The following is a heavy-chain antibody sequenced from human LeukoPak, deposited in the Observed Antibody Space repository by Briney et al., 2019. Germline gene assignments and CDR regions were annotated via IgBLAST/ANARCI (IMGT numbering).Heavy chain of an antibody. CDR2: INHSGLT. D-gene: IGHD5-12*01. CDR3: ARERRSPGIKCFDP. J-gene: IGHJ5*02. V-gene: IGHV4-34*01. Sequence: SETLSLTCAVYGGSFSDDSWTWLRQSPGEGLEWIGEINHSGLTKYNPSLKSRVSISVEMSKKQFSLKLNSVTAADTAVYYCARERRSPGIKCFDPWGQGTLVTVSS. CDR1: GGSFSDDS.